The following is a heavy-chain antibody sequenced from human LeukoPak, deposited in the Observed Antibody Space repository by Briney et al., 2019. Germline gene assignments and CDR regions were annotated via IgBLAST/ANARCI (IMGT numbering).Heavy chain of an antibody. CDR2: ISSGGSTI. D-gene: IGHD3-22*01. CDR3: ARDIYYYDSSGYYFPGGSDY. J-gene: IGHJ4*02. Sequence: GGSLRLSCAASGFIFSDYYMSWVRQAPAKGLEWVSYISSGGSTIYYADSVKGRFTISRDNAKNSLNLQMNSLRAEDTAVYYCARDIYYYDSSGYYFPGGSDYWGQGTLVTVSS. V-gene: IGHV3-11*04. CDR1: GFIFSDYY.